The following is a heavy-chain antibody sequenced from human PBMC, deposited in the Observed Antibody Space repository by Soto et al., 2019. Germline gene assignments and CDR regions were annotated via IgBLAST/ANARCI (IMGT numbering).Heavy chain of an antibody. D-gene: IGHD3-10*02. CDR2: LSGSGGNT. V-gene: IGHV3-23*01. CDR1: GFAFSKYA. CDR3: AKSRPSVGKAEYYVQN. Sequence: GGSLRLSCSASGFAFSKYAMAWVRQAPGQGLEWISSLSGSGGNTYNADPVKGRFTISKDNPTNTLSLHMNGLTAEDTAKYYSAKSRPSVGKAEYYVQNWGQETLVTVS. J-gene: IGHJ4*02.